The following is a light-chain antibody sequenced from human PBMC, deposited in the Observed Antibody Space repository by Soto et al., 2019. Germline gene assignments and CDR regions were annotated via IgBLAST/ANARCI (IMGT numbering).Light chain of an antibody. Sequence: PGSLSLTRGEVATLSCRAGESVSSSLAWEQPNPGPGPRLLISGATSRAPGIPDRFSGSGSGTGFTLTINRLEPEDFAVYYCQQDGSSPPTFGQGTKVDIK. V-gene: IGKV3-20*01. CDR3: QQDGSSPPT. CDR1: ESVSSS. J-gene: IGKJ1*01. CDR2: GAT.